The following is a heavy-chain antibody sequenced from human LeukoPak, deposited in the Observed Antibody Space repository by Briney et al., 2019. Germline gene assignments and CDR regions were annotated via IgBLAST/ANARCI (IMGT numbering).Heavy chain of an antibody. V-gene: IGHV4-34*01. CDR2: INHSGST. J-gene: IGHJ4*02. CDR1: VGSFSVYY. CDR3: ARDSSGWIYYFDY. D-gene: IGHD6-19*01. Sequence: SETLSLTCAVYVGSFSVYYWSWIRPPPGKGLEWIGEINHSGSTNYTPSLKSRVTISEDTSKNQFSLKLSAVTAADTAVYYCARDSSGWIYYFDYWGQGTLVTVSS.